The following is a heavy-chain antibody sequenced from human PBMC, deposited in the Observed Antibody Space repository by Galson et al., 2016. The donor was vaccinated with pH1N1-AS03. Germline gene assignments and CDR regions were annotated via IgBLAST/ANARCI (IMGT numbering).Heavy chain of an antibody. CDR3: ARVIPVAGFHFDS. CDR1: GYSFSNYW. D-gene: IGHD6-19*01. CDR2: IYCGDSIT. J-gene: IGHJ4*02. V-gene: IGHV5-51*03. Sequence: QSGAEVKKPGESLRVSCTGYGYSFSNYWIGWVRQLPGKGREGMGFIYCGDSITRYGPSFQGRVTFSADKSTNTAYLQWIKLQASDTAIYYCARVIPVAGFHFDSWGQGTLVTVSS.